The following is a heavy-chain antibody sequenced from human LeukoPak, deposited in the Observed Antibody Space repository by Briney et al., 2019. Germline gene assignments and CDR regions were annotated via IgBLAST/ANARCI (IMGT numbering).Heavy chain of an antibody. V-gene: IGHV1-18*01. Sequence: ASVKVSCKASGYTFIRYGITWVRQAPGQGLEWMAWISPYNGNTKYAQKFQGRVTMTRDMSTSTVYMELSNLRSEDTAVYYCARDHVTNSERKEGDPAGLGYWGQGTLVTVSS. CDR3: ARDHVTNSERKEGDPAGLGY. CDR1: GYTFIRYG. J-gene: IGHJ4*02. CDR2: ISPYNGNT. D-gene: IGHD2-8*01.